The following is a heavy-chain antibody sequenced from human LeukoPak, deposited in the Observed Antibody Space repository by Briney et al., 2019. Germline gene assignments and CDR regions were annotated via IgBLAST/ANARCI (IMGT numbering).Heavy chain of an antibody. CDR1: GGSISSGSYY. J-gene: IGHJ5*02. V-gene: IGHV4-61*02. Sequence: PSETLSLTCTVSGGSISSGSYYWSWIRQPAGKGLEWIGRIYTSGSTNYNPSLKSRVTISVDTSKNQFSLKLSSVTAADTAVYYCARVIPGDYDSSDWFDPWGQGTLVTVSS. CDR3: ARVIPGDYDSSDWFDP. CDR2: IYTSGST. D-gene: IGHD3-22*01.